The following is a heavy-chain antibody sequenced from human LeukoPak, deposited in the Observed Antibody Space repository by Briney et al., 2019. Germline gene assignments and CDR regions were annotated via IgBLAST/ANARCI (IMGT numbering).Heavy chain of an antibody. V-gene: IGHV3-74*01. D-gene: IGHD3-10*01. CDR2: INPDGSTT. J-gene: IGHJ4*02. CDR1: GFTLSTYW. CDR3: AKDQDASSYYYGSGSSAGDDY. Sequence: GGSLRLSCAASGFTLSTYWMHWVRQAPGKGLVWVSRINPDGSTTTYADSVEGRFTISRDNAKNTLYLQMNSLRAEDTAVYYCAKDQDASSYYYGSGSSAGDDYWGQGTLVTVSS.